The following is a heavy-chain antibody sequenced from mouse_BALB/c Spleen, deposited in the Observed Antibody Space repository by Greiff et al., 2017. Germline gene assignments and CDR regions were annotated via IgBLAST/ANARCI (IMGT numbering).Heavy chain of an antibody. CDR2: INPGSGGT. CDR1: GYAFTNYL. D-gene: IGHD2-14*01. J-gene: IGHJ2*01. V-gene: IGHV1-54*01. Sequence: QVQLQQSGAELVRPGTSVKVSCKASGYAFTNYLIEWVKQRPGQGLEWIGVINPGSGGTNYNEKFKGKATLTADKSSSTAYMQLSSLTSDDSAVYFCARRERYDGDSYFDYWGQGTTLTVSS. CDR3: ARRERYDGDSYFDY.